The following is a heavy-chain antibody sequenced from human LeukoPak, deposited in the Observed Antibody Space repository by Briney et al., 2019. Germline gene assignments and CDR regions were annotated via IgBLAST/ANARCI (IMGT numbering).Heavy chain of an antibody. CDR1: GGSFSGYY. V-gene: IGHV4-34*01. CDR2: INHSGST. Sequence: SETLSLTCAVYGGSFSGYYWSWIRQPPGKGLEWIGEINHSGSTYYNPSLKSRVTISVDTSKKQFSLNLSSVTAADTAVYYCARHGYCSGGSCYSDYYYYGMDVWGQGTTVTVSS. CDR3: ARHGYCSGGSCYSDYYYYGMDV. J-gene: IGHJ6*02. D-gene: IGHD2-15*01.